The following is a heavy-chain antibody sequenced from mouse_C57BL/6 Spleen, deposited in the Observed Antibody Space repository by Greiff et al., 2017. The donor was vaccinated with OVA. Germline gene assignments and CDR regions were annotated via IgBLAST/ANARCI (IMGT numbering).Heavy chain of an antibody. CDR2: INPSSGYT. CDR1: GYTFTSYT. J-gene: IGHJ4*01. CDR3: ARETGAMDY. V-gene: IGHV1-4*01. Sequence: VKLVESGAELARPGASVKMSCKASGYTFTSYTMHWVKQRPGQGLEWIGYINPSSGYTKYNQKFKDKATLTADKSSSTAYMQLSSLTSEDSAVYYCARETGAMDYWGQGTSVTVSS.